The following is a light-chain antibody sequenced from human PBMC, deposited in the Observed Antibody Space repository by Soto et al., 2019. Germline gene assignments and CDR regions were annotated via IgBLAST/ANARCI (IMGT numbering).Light chain of an antibody. Sequence: DTQMTQSPSSLSASVGDRVTITCRASRGISNYLAWYQQKPGKVPKLLIYAASTLQSGVPSRFSGSGSGTDFTLTISSLQPEDVATYYCQKYNSAPWTFGQGTKLEIK. CDR1: RGISNY. V-gene: IGKV1-27*01. J-gene: IGKJ1*01. CDR3: QKYNSAPWT. CDR2: AAS.